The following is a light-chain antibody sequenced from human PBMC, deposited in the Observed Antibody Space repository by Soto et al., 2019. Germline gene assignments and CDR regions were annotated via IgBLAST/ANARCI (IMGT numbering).Light chain of an antibody. CDR1: QGVTTN. CDR2: DVS. CDR3: QQYNNWPFS. Sequence: TQSPATLSVSAGERATLSLRAGQGVTTNFAWYQQKSGQSPRLLIYDVSIRATGVPARFSATGSETDFTLTISGLQSEDSAVYFCQQYNNWPFSFGQGTRLEIK. V-gene: IGKV3-15*01. J-gene: IGKJ5*01.